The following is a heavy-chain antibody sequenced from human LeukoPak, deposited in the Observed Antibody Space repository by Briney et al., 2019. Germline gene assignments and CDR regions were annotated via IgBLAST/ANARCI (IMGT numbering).Heavy chain of an antibody. D-gene: IGHD3-10*01. J-gene: IGHJ4*02. Sequence: GGSLRLSCAASGFTFSSNWMHWVRQAPGKGLVWVSYINIDERITGYADSVKGRFTISRDNAKNTLYLQMNSLRAEDTAIYYCFREGGDWGQGTLVTVSS. CDR1: GFTFSSNW. CDR2: INIDERIT. CDR3: FREGGD. V-gene: IGHV3-74*01.